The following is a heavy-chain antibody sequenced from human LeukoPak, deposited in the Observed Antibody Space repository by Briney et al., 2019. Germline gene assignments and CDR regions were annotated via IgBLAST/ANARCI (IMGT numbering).Heavy chain of an antibody. CDR1: GGSFSGYY. Sequence: PSETLSLTCAVYGGSFSGYYWSWIRQPPGKGLEWIGEINHSGSTNYNPSLKSRVTISVDTSKNQFSLKLSSVTAADTAVYYCARALYYDSSGYYFDPYYFDYWGQGTLVTVSS. CDR2: INHSGST. D-gene: IGHD3-22*01. CDR3: ARALYYDSSGYYFDPYYFDY. J-gene: IGHJ4*02. V-gene: IGHV4-34*01.